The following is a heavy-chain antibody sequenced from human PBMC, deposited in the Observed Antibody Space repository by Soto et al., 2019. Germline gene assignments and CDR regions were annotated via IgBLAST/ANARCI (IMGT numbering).Heavy chain of an antibody. CDR3: AIVAAAGKASDY. D-gene: IGHD6-13*01. J-gene: IGHJ4*02. CDR1: GGSFSGYY. V-gene: IGHV4-34*01. Sequence: SETLSLTCAVYGGSFSGYYWSWIRQPPGKGLEWIGEINHSGSTNYNPSLKSRVTISVDTSKNQFSLKLSSVTAADTAVYYCAIVAAAGKASDYWGQGDLVTVSS. CDR2: INHSGST.